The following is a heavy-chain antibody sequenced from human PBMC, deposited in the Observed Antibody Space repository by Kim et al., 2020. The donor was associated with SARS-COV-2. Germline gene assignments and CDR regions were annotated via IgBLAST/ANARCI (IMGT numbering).Heavy chain of an antibody. Sequence: TTYAQKFQGRVTMTSDTSITTAYMEVSKLRSDGTAVYYCARSVASSPHDYWGQGTLVTVSS. V-gene: IGHV1-2*02. D-gene: IGHD6-19*01. J-gene: IGHJ4*02. CDR2: T. CDR3: ARSVASSPHDY.